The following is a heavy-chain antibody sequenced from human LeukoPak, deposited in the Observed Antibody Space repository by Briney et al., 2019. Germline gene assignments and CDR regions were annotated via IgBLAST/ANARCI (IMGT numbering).Heavy chain of an antibody. CDR2: IKSKADGGTT. J-gene: IGHJ2*01. V-gene: IGHV3-15*01. D-gene: IGHD3-10*01. Sequence: GGSLRLSCTASGFTFSNAWMSWVRQAPGKGLEWVGRIKSKADGGTTDYAAPVKGRFTISRDDSKSTLYLQVNSLKTEDTAVYYCTTGQRNYYGSGSYYSGWYFDLWGRGTLVTVSS. CDR3: TTGQRNYYGSGSYYSGWYFDL. CDR1: GFTFSNAW.